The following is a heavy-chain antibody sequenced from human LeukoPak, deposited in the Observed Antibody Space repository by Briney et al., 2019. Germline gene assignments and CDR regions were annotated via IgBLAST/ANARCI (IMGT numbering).Heavy chain of an antibody. J-gene: IGHJ4*02. D-gene: IGHD3-3*01. CDR1: GFTFSSYS. CDR3: AKDLSYYDFWSGYSFDY. V-gene: IGHV3-23*01. Sequence: GGSLRLSCAASGFTFSSYSMNWVRQAPGKGLEWVSAISGSGGSTYYADSVKGRFTISRDNSKNTLYLQMNSLRAEDTAVYYCAKDLSYYDFWSGYSFDYWGQGTLVTVSS. CDR2: ISGSGGST.